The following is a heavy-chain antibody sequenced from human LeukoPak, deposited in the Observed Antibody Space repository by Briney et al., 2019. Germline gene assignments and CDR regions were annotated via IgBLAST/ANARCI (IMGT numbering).Heavy chain of an antibody. Sequence: ESGPTLVKPTQTLTLTCTFSGFSLSTSGVGVGWIRQPPGKALEWLALIYWDDDKRYSPSLKSRLTITKDTSKNQVVLTMTNMDPVDTATYYCAHRGSSWLQIDYWGQGTMVTVSS. CDR1: GFSLSTSGVG. D-gene: IGHD6-13*01. CDR3: AHRGSSWLQIDY. CDR2: IYWDDDK. J-gene: IGHJ3*01. V-gene: IGHV2-5*02.